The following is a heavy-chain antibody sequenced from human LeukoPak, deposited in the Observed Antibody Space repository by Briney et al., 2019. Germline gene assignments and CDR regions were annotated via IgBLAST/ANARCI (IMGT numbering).Heavy chain of an antibody. Sequence: PSETLSLTCSVSGGSVTNYYWSWIRQPPGKGLEWIGEINHSGSTNYNPSLKSRVTISVDTSKNQFSLKLSSVTAADTAVYYCARGKIAARRLYNWFDPWGQGTLVTVSS. D-gene: IGHD6-6*01. J-gene: IGHJ5*02. CDR3: ARGKIAARRLYNWFDP. CDR2: INHSGST. CDR1: GGSVTNYY. V-gene: IGHV4-34*01.